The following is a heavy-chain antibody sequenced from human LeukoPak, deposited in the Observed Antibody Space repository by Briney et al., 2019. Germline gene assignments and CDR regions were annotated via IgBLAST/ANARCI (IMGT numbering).Heavy chain of an antibody. Sequence: GGSLRLSCATSGLAVSTSVIYWFRQAPGRGLEWVSDIKDADAKPSYADSVKGRFTISRDNSKNTVYLEMNSRRAEDTALYYCAKVGVRINSGDYGGQGTLVTVSS. CDR3: AKVGVRINSGDY. CDR1: GLAVSTSV. V-gene: IGHV3-23*01. CDR2: IKDADAKP. J-gene: IGHJ4*02. D-gene: IGHD3-10*01.